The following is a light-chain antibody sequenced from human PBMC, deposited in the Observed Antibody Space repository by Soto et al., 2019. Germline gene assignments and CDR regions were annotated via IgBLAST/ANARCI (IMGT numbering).Light chain of an antibody. CDR2: AAS. V-gene: IGKV1-12*01. CDR3: KQSRSFPLN. Sequence: DIQMTHSPSSVSSSVVDIVTITCRSSQDLDRWLAWYQQNPGEDPKVLIFAASSLQSGLPSRFSGGGSGTDFSLTISSLQPEDFATYYCKQSRSFPLNFGGGTKVDIK. CDR1: QDLDRW. J-gene: IGKJ4*01.